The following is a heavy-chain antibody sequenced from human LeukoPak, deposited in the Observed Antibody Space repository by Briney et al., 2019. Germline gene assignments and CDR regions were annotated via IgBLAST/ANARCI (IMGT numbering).Heavy chain of an antibody. CDR2: INPNSGGT. CDR3: ERSSSRPLDY. CDR1: GYTFTGYY. D-gene: IGHD6-13*01. J-gene: IGHJ4*02. Sequence: ASVKVSCKASGYTFTGYYMRWLRQAPGQGRKWMGRINPNSGGTNYAQKFQVSLTLTRDTSIRTAYMEMSRLRSDDTAVYYCERSSSRPLDYWGQGTPVTVSS. V-gene: IGHV1-2*06.